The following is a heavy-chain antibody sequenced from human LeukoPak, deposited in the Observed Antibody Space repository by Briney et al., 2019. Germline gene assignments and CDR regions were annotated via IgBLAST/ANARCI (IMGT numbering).Heavy chain of an antibody. CDR1: GFTVSSNY. D-gene: IGHD5-18*01. J-gene: IGHJ3*02. Sequence: GGSLRLSCAASGFTVSSNYMSWVRQAPGKGLEWVSVIYSGGSTYYADSVKGRFTISRDNSKNTLYLQMNSLRAEDTAVYYCARVLSLGYGDAFDIWGQGTMVTVSS. V-gene: IGHV3-66*01. CDR3: ARVLSLGYGDAFDI. CDR2: IYSGGST.